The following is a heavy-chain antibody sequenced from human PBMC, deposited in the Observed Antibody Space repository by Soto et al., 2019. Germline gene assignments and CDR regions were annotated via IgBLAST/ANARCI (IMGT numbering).Heavy chain of an antibody. J-gene: IGHJ4*02. CDR2: IIPIFGTA. V-gene: IGHV1-69*13. D-gene: IGHD4-17*01. CDR3: ASHDYGDYPFGY. CDR1: GVTFSSYA. Sequence: SVKVSCKASGVTFSSYAISWVRQAPGQGLEWMGGIIPIFGTANYAQKFQGRVTITADESTSTAYMELSSLRSEETAVYYCASHDYGDYPFGYCGPGPPVTVYS.